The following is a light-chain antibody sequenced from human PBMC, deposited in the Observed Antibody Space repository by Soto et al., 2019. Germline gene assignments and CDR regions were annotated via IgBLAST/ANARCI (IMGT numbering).Light chain of an antibody. Sequence: QPVLTQPPSASGTPGQTVTISSSGSSSNIGSNYVFWYQHLPGTAPKLLIYGNNQRPSGVPDRFSGSRSGTSASLAISGLRPEDEADYYCAVWDDSLSGVVFGGGTKVTV. J-gene: IGLJ3*02. CDR1: SSNIGSNY. V-gene: IGLV1-47*01. CDR2: GNN. CDR3: AVWDDSLSGVV.